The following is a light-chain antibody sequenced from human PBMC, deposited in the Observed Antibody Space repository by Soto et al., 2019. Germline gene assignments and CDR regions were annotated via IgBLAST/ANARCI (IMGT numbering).Light chain of an antibody. CDR3: QQYGSSPFT. CDR1: QTVSISY. J-gene: IGKJ3*01. CDR2: STS. V-gene: IGKV3-20*01. Sequence: EIVMTQSPGTLSLSPGERATLSCRASQTVSISYLAWYQQKPGQAPRLLIYSTSSRAAGIPDSFSGSGSGTDFTLTISRLEPEDFAVYYWQQYGSSPFTFGPGTKVDIK.